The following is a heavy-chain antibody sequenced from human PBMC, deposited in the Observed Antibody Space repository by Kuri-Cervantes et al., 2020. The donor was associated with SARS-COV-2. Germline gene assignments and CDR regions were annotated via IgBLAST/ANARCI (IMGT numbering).Heavy chain of an antibody. J-gene: IGHJ5*02. CDR1: GGSISSHY. V-gene: IGHV4-38-2*02. CDR3: ARTTKDSSGYYSPVLEWPKLPQASLAFDP. D-gene: IGHD3-22*01. Sequence: GSLRLSCTVSGGSISSHYWGWIRQPPGKGLEWIGSIYHSGSTYYNPSLKSRVTISVDTSKNQFSLKLSSVTAADTAVYYRARTTKDSSGYYSPVLEWPKLPQASLAFDPWGQGTLVTVSS. CDR2: IYHSGST.